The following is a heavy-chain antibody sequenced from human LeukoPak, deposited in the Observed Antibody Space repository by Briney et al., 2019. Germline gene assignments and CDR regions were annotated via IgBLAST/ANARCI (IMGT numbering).Heavy chain of an antibody. CDR2: IKQDGSEK. D-gene: IGHD3-3*02. J-gene: IGHJ1*01. CDR3: ARDSNLAASNSNGFFQH. CDR1: GFTSSMYW. Sequence: GGSLRLSCAASGFTSSMYWMSWVRQAPGKGLEWLANIKQDGSEKYYGDSVKGRFTISRDNAKNSLDLQMNSLRVEDTAVYYCARDSNLAASNSNGFFQHWGQGALVSVSS. V-gene: IGHV3-7*01.